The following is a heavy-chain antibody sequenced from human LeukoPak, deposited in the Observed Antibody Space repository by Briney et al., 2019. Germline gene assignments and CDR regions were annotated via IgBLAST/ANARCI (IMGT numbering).Heavy chain of an antibody. V-gene: IGHV4-39*07. Sequence: SETLSLTCTVSGGSISSSSYYWGWIRQPPGKGLEWIGSIYYSGSTYYNPSLKSRVTISVDTSKNQFSLKLSSVTAADTAVYYCASSQGAAADFDYWGQGTLVTVSS. CDR2: IYYSGST. CDR1: GGSISSSSYY. CDR3: ASSQGAAADFDY. J-gene: IGHJ4*02. D-gene: IGHD6-13*01.